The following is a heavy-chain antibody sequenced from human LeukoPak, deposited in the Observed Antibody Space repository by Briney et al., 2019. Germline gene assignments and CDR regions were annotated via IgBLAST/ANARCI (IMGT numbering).Heavy chain of an antibody. Sequence: GGSLTLSCVVSGFTVSTNFLTWVRQAPGKGLEWVLLIYSGGTTNYADTVKGRFAISRDISKNTLFIQKNSLRDEETAVYYCARVEYINSWYSSPPFDCWGQGTLVTVSS. J-gene: IGHJ4*02. CDR3: ARVEYINSWYSSPPFDC. D-gene: IGHD6-13*01. CDR1: GFTVSTNF. CDR2: IYSGGTT. V-gene: IGHV3-66*01.